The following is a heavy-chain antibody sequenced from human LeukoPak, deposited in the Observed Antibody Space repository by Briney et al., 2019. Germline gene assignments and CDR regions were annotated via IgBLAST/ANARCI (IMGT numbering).Heavy chain of an antibody. D-gene: IGHD3-10*01. CDR3: ARGRRGTGWFGEPMYNWFDP. CDR1: GGSISSSSYY. CDR2: INHSGST. Sequence: SETLSLTCTVSGGSISSSSYYWGWIRQPPGKGLEWIGEINHSGSTNYNPSLKSRVTISVDTSKNQFSLKLSSVTAADTAVYYCARGRRGTGWFGEPMYNWFDPWGQGTLVTVSS. J-gene: IGHJ5*02. V-gene: IGHV4-39*07.